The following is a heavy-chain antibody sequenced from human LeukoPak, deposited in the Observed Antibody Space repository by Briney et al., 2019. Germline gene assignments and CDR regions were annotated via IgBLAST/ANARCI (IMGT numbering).Heavy chain of an antibody. CDR1: GGTFSSYA. V-gene: IGHV1-69*13. CDR2: IIPIFGTA. CDR3: ARDGIVGADWTGFDY. Sequence: SVKVSCKASGGTFSSYAISWVRQAPGQGLEWMGGIIPIFGTANYAQEFQGRVTITADESTSTAYMELSSLRSEDTAVYYCARDGIVGADWTGFDYWGQGTLVTVSS. D-gene: IGHD1-26*01. J-gene: IGHJ4*02.